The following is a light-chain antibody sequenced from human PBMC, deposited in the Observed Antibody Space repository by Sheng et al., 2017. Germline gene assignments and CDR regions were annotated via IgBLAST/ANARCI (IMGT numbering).Light chain of an antibody. J-gene: IGKJ4*01. CDR1: QSVSGSY. CDR2: GAS. Sequence: EIVLTQSPVTLSLSPGERATLSCRASQSVSGSYLAWYQQKPGQAPRLLIKGASTRAAGIPARFSGSGSGTEFTLTITSLQSEDFAVYYCQQYNNWPLTFGGGTKVEIK. V-gene: IGKV3-15*01. CDR3: QQYNNWPLT.